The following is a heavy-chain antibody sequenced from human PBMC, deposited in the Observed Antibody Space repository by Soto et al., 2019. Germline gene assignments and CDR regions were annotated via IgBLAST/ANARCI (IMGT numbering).Heavy chain of an antibody. CDR1: GYPFTSYD. Sequence: ASVKVSCKASGYPFTSYDISWLRQARVQGLEWMGWISTSNGYTNYAQKFQGRVSMTTDTYTNTAYMDVRSLRSDDTAFYLCARDRSFALLEWSPSDSYGMDVWGQGISVTVSS. D-gene: IGHD3-3*01. J-gene: IGHJ6*02. CDR3: ARDRSFALLEWSPSDSYGMDV. V-gene: IGHV1-18*01. CDR2: ISTSNGYT.